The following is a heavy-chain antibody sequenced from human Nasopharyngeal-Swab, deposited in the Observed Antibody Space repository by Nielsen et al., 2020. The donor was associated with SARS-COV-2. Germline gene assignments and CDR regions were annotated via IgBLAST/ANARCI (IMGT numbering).Heavy chain of an antibody. CDR1: GFTFSSYF. V-gene: IGHV3-30*18. CDR3: AKDPSIVVVTAEYFQH. J-gene: IGHJ1*01. CDR2: ISYDGSNK. D-gene: IGHD2-21*02. Sequence: GESLKISCAASGFTFSSYFMHWVRHSPFIFLEWEAVISYDGSNKYYSDSVKGRFTISRDNSKNTLYLQMNSLRAYDTAVYYCAKDPSIVVVTAEYFQHWGQGTLVTVSS.